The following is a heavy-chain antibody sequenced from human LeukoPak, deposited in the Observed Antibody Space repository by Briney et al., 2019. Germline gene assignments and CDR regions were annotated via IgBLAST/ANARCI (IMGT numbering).Heavy chain of an antibody. J-gene: IGHJ4*02. CDR2: IYYSGST. Sequence: KPSETLSLTCTVSGGSISNFYWSWIRQPPGKGLEWIGYIYYSGSTNYNPSLKSRVTISVDTSKNQFSLKLISVTAADTAVYYCASIDQVETTMGGYYFDYWGQGTLVTVSS. D-gene: IGHD5-18*01. CDR3: ASIDQVETTMGGYYFDY. CDR1: GGSISNFY. V-gene: IGHV4-59*01.